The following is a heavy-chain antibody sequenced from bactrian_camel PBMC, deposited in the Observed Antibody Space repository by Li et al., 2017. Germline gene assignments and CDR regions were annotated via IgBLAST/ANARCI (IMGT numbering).Heavy chain of an antibody. CDR1: GFTFTRFY. CDR3: ATIIGKY. CDR2: ITNDGTDT. V-gene: IGHV3S5*01. J-gene: IGHJ4*01. Sequence: HVQLVESGGGLVQPGGSLRLSCAASGFTFTRFYMSWVRLAPGKGLEWVAGITNDGTDTSYGASVKGRFTTSRDNSVNTLTLKLSSLKPGDTGVYYWATIIGKYWGRGTQVTVS.